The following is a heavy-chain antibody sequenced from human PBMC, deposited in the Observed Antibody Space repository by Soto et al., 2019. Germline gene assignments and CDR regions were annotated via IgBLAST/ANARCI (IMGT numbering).Heavy chain of an antibody. CDR1: GFTFDDYG. Sequence: GGSLRLSCATSGFTFDDYGMSWVRQVPGKGLEWVSGVNWNAAGIGYADSVKGRFTISRDNAKNTLYLQMNSLGAEDTAVYYCARGPVGATTYYYYGMDVWGQGTTVTVSS. CDR2: VNWNAAGI. D-gene: IGHD1-1*01. CDR3: ARGPVGATTYYYYGMDV. J-gene: IGHJ6*02. V-gene: IGHV3-20*04.